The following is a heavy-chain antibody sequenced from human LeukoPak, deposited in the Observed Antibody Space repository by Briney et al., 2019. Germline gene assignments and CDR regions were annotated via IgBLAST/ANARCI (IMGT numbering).Heavy chain of an antibody. V-gene: IGHV3-33*01. Sequence: GGSLRLSCAASGFTFSSYGVHWVRQAPGKGLEWVAVIWYDGSNKYYADSVKGRFTISRDNSKNTLYLRMNSLRAEDTAVYYCARDSMGCDIWGQGTMVTVSS. CDR2: IWYDGSNK. CDR1: GFTFSSYG. CDR3: ARDSMGCDI. J-gene: IGHJ3*02. D-gene: IGHD2/OR15-2a*01.